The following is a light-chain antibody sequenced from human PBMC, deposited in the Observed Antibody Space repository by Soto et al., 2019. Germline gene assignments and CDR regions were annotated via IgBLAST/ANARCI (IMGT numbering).Light chain of an antibody. V-gene: IGLV1-51*02. CDR1: SSNIGNNY. CDR3: GTWDSSLSDGNVV. Sequence: QSVLTQPPSVSAAPGQKVTISCSGSSSNIGNNYVSWYQQLPGTAPKLLIYENNKRPSGIPDRFPGSKSGTSATLGITELQTGDEADYYCGTWDSSLSDGNVVFGGGTKLTVL. CDR2: ENN. J-gene: IGLJ2*01.